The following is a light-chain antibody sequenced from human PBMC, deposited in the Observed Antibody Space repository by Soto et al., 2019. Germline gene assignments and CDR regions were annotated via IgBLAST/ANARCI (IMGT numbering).Light chain of an antibody. CDR3: AAWDDSLSGWV. CDR2: RNN. V-gene: IGLV1-47*01. J-gene: IGLJ3*02. CDR1: SSNIGSNF. Sequence: QSVLTQPPSASETPGQRVTISCSGSSSNIGSNFVYWYQQFPGTAPKLLIYRNNQRPSGVPDRFSGSKSGTSAFLAISGLPSEDEADYYCAAWDDSLSGWVFGGGTKLTVL.